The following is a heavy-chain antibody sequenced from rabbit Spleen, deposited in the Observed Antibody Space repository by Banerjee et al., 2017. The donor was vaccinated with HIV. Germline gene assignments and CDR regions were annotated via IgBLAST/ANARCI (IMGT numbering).Heavy chain of an antibody. CDR1: GFSFSSSYW. CDR3: ARGYASSSGLPTYYFNL. Sequence: QEQLEESGGDLVKPEGSLTLTCTASGFSFSSSYWICWVRQAPGKGLEWIGAIYTGRGGTDYANWVNGRFTISSDNAQNTVFLQLNSLTAADTATYFCARGYASSSGLPTYYFNLWGPGTLVTVS. D-gene: IGHD1-1*01. V-gene: IGHV1S45*01. J-gene: IGHJ4*01. CDR2: IYTGRGGT.